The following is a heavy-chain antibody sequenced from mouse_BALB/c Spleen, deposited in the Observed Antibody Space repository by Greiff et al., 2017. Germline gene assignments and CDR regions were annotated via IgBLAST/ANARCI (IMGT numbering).Heavy chain of an antibody. CDR3: ARQGVTTVVESPFAY. V-gene: IGHV5-12*01. J-gene: IGHJ3*01. CDR1: GFTFSDYY. Sequence: EVKLVESGGGLVKPGGSLKLSCAASGFTFSDYYMYWVRQTPEKRLEWVATISDGGGSTYYPDTVKGRFTISRDNAKNTLYLQMSSLKSEDTAMYYCARQGVTTVVESPFAYWGQGTLVTVSA. CDR2: ISDGGGST. D-gene: IGHD1-1*01.